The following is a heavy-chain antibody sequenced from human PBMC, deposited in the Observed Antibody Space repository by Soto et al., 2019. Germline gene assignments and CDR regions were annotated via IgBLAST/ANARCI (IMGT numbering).Heavy chain of an antibody. V-gene: IGHV1-3*01. CDR2: INPDNGNT. CDR1: GYTFTRYT. CDR3: ARGIATGQLDP. J-gene: IGHJ5*02. D-gene: IGHD2-15*01. Sequence: KVSCEASGYTFTRYTMNWVRQAPGQRLEWMGWINPDNGNTKSSQKFQDRVIITRDTSASTAYMDLSSLRSEDTAVYYCARGIATGQLDPWGQGTLVTVSS.